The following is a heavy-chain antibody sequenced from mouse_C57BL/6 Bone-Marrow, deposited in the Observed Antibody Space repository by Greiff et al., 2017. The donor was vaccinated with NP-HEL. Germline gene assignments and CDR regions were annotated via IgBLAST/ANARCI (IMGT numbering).Heavy chain of an antibody. CDR3: AREKLEGFAY. Sequence: QVQLQQSGAELARPGASVKLSCKASGYTFTSYGISWVKQRTGQGLEWIGEIYPRSGNTYYNEKFKGKATLTADKSSSTAYMELRSLTSADSAVYFCAREKLEGFAYWGQGTLVTVSA. V-gene: IGHV1-81*01. CDR1: GYTFTSYG. D-gene: IGHD1-3*01. CDR2: IYPRSGNT. J-gene: IGHJ3*01.